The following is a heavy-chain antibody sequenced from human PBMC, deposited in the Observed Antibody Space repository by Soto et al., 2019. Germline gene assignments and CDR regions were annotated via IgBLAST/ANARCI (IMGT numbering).Heavy chain of an antibody. CDR3: ARVGGYYYYYTDV. D-gene: IGHD2-15*01. Sequence: EVQLVESGGGLVKPGGSLRLSCAASGFTFSSYSMNWVRQAPGNGLELVSSISSSSSYIYYTDSLKCRFTISRDNAKNSLYLQMNSLRAEDTAVYYCARVGGYYYYYTDVWGNGTTVTVSS. V-gene: IGHV3-21*01. CDR1: GFTFSSYS. CDR2: ISSSSSYI. J-gene: IGHJ6*03.